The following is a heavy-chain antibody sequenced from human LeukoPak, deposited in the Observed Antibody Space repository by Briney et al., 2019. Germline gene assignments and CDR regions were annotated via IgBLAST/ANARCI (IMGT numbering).Heavy chain of an antibody. CDR3: AKGRDDSIYSYFDF. J-gene: IGHJ4*02. CDR2: LSDDGSNI. V-gene: IGHV3-30*18. D-gene: IGHD3-22*01. Sequence: GGSLRLSCAGSGFTFSSYGIHWVRQAPGKGLEWVAVLSDDGSNIHYADSVKGRFTISRDNSKSTLYLQTNSLRAEDAAVYYCAKGRDDSIYSYFDFWGQGTRVTVSS. CDR1: GFTFSSYG.